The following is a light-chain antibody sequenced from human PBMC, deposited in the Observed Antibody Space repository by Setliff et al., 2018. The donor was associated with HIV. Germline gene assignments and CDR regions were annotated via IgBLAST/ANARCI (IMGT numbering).Light chain of an antibody. J-gene: IGLJ1*01. CDR3: SSYTSSSTLEV. CDR2: DVS. Sequence: QSALAQPASVSGSPGQSITISCTGTSSDVGGYNYVSWYRQHPGKAPKLMIYDVSNRPSGVSNRFSGSKSGNTASLTISGLQAEDEADYYCSSYTSSSTLEVFGTGTKVTV. V-gene: IGLV2-14*03. CDR1: SSDVGGYNY.